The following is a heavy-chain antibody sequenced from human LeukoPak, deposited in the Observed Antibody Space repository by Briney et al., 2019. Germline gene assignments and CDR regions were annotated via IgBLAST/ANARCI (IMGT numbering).Heavy chain of an antibody. V-gene: IGHV4-59*01. Sequence: SETLSLTCTVSGDSISTYYWTWLRQPPGKGLEWVGYVHYAGGTNYNPSLKSRVAISVDTSKIQFSLKLSSVTAADAAVYYCARAPRGEIDGAGGFYDLDVWGQGTTVTVSS. CDR3: ARAPRGEIDGAGGFYDLDV. J-gene: IGHJ6*02. CDR1: GDSISTYY. D-gene: IGHD4-23*01. CDR2: VHYAGGT.